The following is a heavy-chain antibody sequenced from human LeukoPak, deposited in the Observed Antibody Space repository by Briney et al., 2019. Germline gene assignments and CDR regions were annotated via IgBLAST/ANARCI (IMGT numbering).Heavy chain of an antibody. J-gene: IGHJ4*02. CDR1: GYTFTNFG. CDR2: ISGHNGNT. V-gene: IGHV1-18*01. CDR3: ARAGVNIGGIIVNSLDS. Sequence: ASVKVFCKTSGYTFTNFGISWVRQAPGQGPEWMGWISGHNGNTKYAKNFQDRLKTTTDTSTTTAYMELRSLTPDDTGVYYCARAGVNIGGIIVNSLDSWGQGTLVTVSS. D-gene: IGHD3-16*02.